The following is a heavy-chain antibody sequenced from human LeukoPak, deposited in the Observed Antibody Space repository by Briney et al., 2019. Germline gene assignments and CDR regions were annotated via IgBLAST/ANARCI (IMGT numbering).Heavy chain of an antibody. CDR2: IYYSGST. Sequence: SETLSLTCTVSGGSISSYYWSWIRQPPGKGLEWIGYIYYSGSTNYNPSLKSRVTISVDTSKNQFSLKLSSVTAADTAVYYCAKVAGIAVAGTTDDAFDIWGQGTMVTVSS. CDR3: AKVAGIAVAGTTDDAFDI. V-gene: IGHV4-59*01. CDR1: GGSISSYY. D-gene: IGHD6-19*01. J-gene: IGHJ3*02.